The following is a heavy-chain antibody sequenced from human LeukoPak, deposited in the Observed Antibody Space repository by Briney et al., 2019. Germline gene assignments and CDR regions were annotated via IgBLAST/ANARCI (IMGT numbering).Heavy chain of an antibody. CDR3: VREGEGPLSKDFDY. CDR2: IGPHSTFT. J-gene: IGHJ4*02. V-gene: IGHV1-2*02. D-gene: IGHD2/OR15-2a*01. CDR1: GYTFATYF. Sequence: ASVKVSCKTSGYTFATYFMHWVRQAPGQGLEWMRYIGPHSTFTSSPQEFQGRVTMTRNASMSTAYMELTRLTSDDTAVYYCVREGEGPLSKDFDYWGQGTLVTVTS.